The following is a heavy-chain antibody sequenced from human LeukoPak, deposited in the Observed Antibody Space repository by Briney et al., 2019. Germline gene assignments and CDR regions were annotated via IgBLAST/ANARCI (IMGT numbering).Heavy chain of an antibody. CDR3: ARDPHCSSTSCMSDWFDP. CDR1: GYTFTSYY. V-gene: IGHV1-46*01. J-gene: IGHJ5*02. CDR2: INPSGGST. Sequence: ASVKVSCKASGYTFTSYYMHWVRQVPGQGLEWMGIINPSGGSTSYAQKFQGRVTMTRDMSTSTVYMELSSLRSEDTAVYYCARDPHCSSTSCMSDWFDPWGQGTLVTVSS. D-gene: IGHD2-2*01.